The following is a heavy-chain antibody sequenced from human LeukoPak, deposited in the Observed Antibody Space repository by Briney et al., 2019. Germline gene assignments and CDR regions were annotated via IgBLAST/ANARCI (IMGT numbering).Heavy chain of an antibody. CDR3: AKDTSIGRYCTNGVCSPFDY. Sequence: PGGSLRLSCAGSGFTFSSYAMSWVRQAPGKGLEWVSAISDTGATTYDADSVKGRFTISRDNSRSTLYLQMNSLRAEDTALYYSAKDTSIGRYCTNGVCSPFDYWGQGTLVTVS. D-gene: IGHD2-8*01. V-gene: IGHV3-23*01. J-gene: IGHJ4*02. CDR2: ISDTGATT. CDR1: GFTFSSYA.